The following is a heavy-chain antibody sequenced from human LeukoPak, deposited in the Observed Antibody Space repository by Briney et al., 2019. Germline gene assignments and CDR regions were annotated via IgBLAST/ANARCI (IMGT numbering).Heavy chain of an antibody. V-gene: IGHV1-3*01. Sequence: ASVKVCCKASGYTFTSYAMHWVRHAPGQRIDWIGWINAGNGNTKYSQKFQGRVTITTDTSARTAYMELSSLRSEDTAKYYCARAYQVVTEFDYWGQGTLVTVSS. CDR3: ARAYQVVTEFDY. CDR1: GYTFTSYA. CDR2: INAGNGNT. D-gene: IGHD2-2*01. J-gene: IGHJ4*02.